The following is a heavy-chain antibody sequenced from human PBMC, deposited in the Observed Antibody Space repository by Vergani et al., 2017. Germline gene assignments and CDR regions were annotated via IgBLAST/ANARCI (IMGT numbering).Heavy chain of an antibody. CDR2: ISWNSGSI. CDR1: GFTFDDYA. J-gene: IGHJ6*03. V-gene: IGHV3-9*01. D-gene: IGHD3-10*01. Sequence: EVQLVESGGGLVQPGRSLRLSCAASGFTFDDYAMHWVRQAPGKGLEWVSGISWNSGSIGYADSVKGRFTISRDNAKNSLYLQMNSLRAGDTAVYYCARAVSGSYSYVSYYYMDVWGKGTTVTVSS. CDR3: ARAVSGSYSYVSYYYMDV.